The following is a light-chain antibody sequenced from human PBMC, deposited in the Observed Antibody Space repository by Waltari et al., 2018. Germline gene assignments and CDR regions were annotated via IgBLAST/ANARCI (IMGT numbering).Light chain of an antibody. V-gene: IGKV3-20*01. CDR2: GAS. J-gene: IGKJ1*01. Sequence: EIVLTQSPGTLSLSPGERATLSCRARQSVSSNYLAWYQQKPGQAPRLLIYGASSRATGIPDRFSGSGSGTDFSLTISRLEPEDLAVYYCQQYGSAPRTFGQGTKVEIK. CDR1: QSVSSNY. CDR3: QQYGSAPRT.